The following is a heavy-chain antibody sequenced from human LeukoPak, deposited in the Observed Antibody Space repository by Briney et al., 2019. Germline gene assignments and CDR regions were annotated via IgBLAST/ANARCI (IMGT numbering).Heavy chain of an antibody. CDR3: ATWSGRRDY. CDR1: GFTFSSYS. V-gene: IGHV3-21*01. CDR2: ISSSGEM. J-gene: IGHJ4*02. Sequence: GGSLGLSCSMSGFTFSSYSMNWVRQAPGKGLEWVSSISSSGEMYYADSVKGRFTISRDNAKNSLYLQMNSLRVEDTALYYCATWSGRRDYWGQGILVTVSS.